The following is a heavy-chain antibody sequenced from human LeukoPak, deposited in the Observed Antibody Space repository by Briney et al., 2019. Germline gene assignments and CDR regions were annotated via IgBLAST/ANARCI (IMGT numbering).Heavy chain of an antibody. J-gene: IGHJ3*02. D-gene: IGHD3-22*01. CDR1: GGSISSSSSY. Sequence: PSETLSLTCTVSGGSISSSSSYWGWIRQPPGKGLEWIGNIYYSGSTYYNPSLKSRVTISVDTSKNQFSLRLSSVTAADTAVYFCARLTVVSLGDAFDIWGHATMVTVSS. V-gene: IGHV4-39*01. CDR2: IYYSGST. CDR3: ARLTVVSLGDAFDI.